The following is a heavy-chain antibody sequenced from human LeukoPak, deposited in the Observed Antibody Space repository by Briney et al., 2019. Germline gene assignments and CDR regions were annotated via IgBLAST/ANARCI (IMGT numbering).Heavy chain of an antibody. Sequence: ASVKVSCKASGYTFTGYYMHWARQAPGRGLEWMGWINPNSGGTNYAQKFQGRVTMTRDTSISTAYMELSRLRSDDTAVYYCARDIVMVTYWFDPWGQGTLVTVSS. J-gene: IGHJ5*02. CDR2: INPNSGGT. CDR1: GYTFTGYY. D-gene: IGHD5-18*01. CDR3: ARDIVMVTYWFDP. V-gene: IGHV1-2*02.